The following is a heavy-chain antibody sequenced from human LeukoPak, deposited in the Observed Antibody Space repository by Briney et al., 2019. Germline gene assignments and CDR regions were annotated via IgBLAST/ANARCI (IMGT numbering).Heavy chain of an antibody. CDR1: GGTFSSYA. CDR3: ARGPLLRFLEWSGYWFDP. V-gene: IGHV1-69*05. D-gene: IGHD3-3*01. CDR2: IIPIFGTA. J-gene: IGHJ5*02. Sequence: SVKVSCKASGGTFSSYAISWVRQAPGQGLEWMGRIIPIFGTANYAQKFHGRVTITTDESTSTAYMELSSLRSEDTAVYYCARGPLLRFLEWSGYWFDPWGQGTLVTVSS.